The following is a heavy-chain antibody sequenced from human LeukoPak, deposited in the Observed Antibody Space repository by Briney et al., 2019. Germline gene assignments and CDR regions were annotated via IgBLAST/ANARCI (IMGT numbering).Heavy chain of an antibody. D-gene: IGHD4-23*01. CDR1: GFTLSSYW. CDR2: IDTDAIST. J-gene: IGHJ3*02. Sequence: GGSLRLFFAASGFTLSSYWMHWVRQVPGKGPVWVSRIDTDAISTTYADYVKGRFTISRDNAKNTLFLQMNSLRAEDTAVYYCARDKYGGNSNAFDIWGQGTLVTVSS. CDR3: ARDKYGGNSNAFDI. V-gene: IGHV3-74*01.